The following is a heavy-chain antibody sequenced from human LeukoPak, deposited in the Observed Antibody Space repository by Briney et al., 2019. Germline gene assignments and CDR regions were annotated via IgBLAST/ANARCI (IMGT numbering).Heavy chain of an antibody. CDR3: ARQGFRGDFWSGYNNWFDP. V-gene: IGHV4-39*01. J-gene: IGHJ5*02. D-gene: IGHD3-3*01. Sequence: GSLRLSCAASEFTFSSYSMNWIRQPPGKGLEWIGSIYYSGSTYYNPSLKSRVTISVDTSKNQFSLKLSSVTAADTAVYYCARQGFRGDFWSGYNNWFDPWGPGTLVTVSS. CDR2: IYYSGST. CDR1: EFTFSSYS.